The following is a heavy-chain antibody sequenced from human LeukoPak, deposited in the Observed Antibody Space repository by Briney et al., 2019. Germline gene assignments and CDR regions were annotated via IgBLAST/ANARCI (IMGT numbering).Heavy chain of an antibody. Sequence: SETLSLTCTVSGGSISNYYWSWIRQPPGKGLEWIGYIYHTGSTSYNPSLKSRVVMSVETSQNQFSLKVRSVTAADTAVYYCAREDSGYDYSPFYYWGQGILVTVSS. D-gene: IGHD5-12*01. V-gene: IGHV4-59*01. J-gene: IGHJ4*02. CDR3: AREDSGYDYSPFYY. CDR2: IYHTGST. CDR1: GGSISNYY.